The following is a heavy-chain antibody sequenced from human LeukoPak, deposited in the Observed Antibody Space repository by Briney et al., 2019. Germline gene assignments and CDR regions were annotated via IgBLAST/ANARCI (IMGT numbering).Heavy chain of an antibody. D-gene: IGHD3-10*01. V-gene: IGHV4-34*01. CDR3: AGGSLRYGSDPSDAFDI. CDR2: INHSGST. Sequence: SETLSLTCAVYGGSFSGYYWSWIRQPPGKGLEWIGEINHSGSTNYNPSLKSRVTISVDTSKNQFSLKLSSVTAADTAVYYCAGGSLRYGSDPSDAFDIWGQGTMVTVSS. CDR1: GGSFSGYY. J-gene: IGHJ3*02.